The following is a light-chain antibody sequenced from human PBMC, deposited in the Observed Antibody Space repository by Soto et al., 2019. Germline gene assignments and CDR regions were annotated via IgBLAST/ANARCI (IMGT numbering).Light chain of an antibody. CDR3: QQLNTSPFT. V-gene: IGKV1-9*01. CDR1: QGISSY. CDR2: GAS. Sequence: IQLTQSPSSLSASVGDRVTITCRASQGISSYLAWYQQKPGKAPKLLIYGASTLEGGVPFRFSGSGSGTDFTLTISSLQPEDFATYYCQQLNTSPFTFGQGTRLEIK. J-gene: IGKJ5*01.